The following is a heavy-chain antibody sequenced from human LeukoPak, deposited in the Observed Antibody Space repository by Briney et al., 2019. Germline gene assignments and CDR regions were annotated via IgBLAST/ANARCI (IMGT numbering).Heavy chain of an antibody. V-gene: IGHV3-30-3*01. CDR1: GFSFSSYA. D-gene: IGHD5-24*01. CDR3: VRDGGGGYNQIDH. J-gene: IGHJ4*02. CDR2: ISGDGNEK. Sequence: GGSLRLSCVASGFSFSSYAIHWVRQAPAKRLECVAVISGDGNEKHYASSMKGRFPISRDNSKNSLYLQMDTLRTDDPAVYFCVRDGGGGYNQIDHWGQGTLVTVSS.